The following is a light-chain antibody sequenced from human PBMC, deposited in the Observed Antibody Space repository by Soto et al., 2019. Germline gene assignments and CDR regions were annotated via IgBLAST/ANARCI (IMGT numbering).Light chain of an antibody. CDR3: SSYTSSSTYV. Sequence: QSVLTQPASVSGSLGQSITISCTGTSSDVGGFNYVSWYQQHPGKAPKLMIYEVSNRPSGVSNRFSGSKSGNTASLTISGLQAEDEADYYGSSYTSSSTYVFGSGSKVTVL. J-gene: IGLJ1*01. V-gene: IGLV2-14*01. CDR2: EVS. CDR1: SSDVGGFNY.